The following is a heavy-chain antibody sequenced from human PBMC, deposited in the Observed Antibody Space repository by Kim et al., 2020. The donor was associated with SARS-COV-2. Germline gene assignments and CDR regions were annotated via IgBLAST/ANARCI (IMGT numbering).Heavy chain of an antibody. J-gene: IGHJ3*01. CDR3: AREGHEGGYLT. V-gene: IGHV1-3*01. D-gene: IGHD3-22*01. CDR2: NT. Sequence: NTRVTPTCQGRLTITSDTSASTAYMELNSLRSEDTAVYYCAREGHEGGYLTWGQGTMVTVSS.